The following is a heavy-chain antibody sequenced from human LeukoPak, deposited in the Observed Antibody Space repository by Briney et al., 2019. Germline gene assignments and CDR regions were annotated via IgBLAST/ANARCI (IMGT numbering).Heavy chain of an antibody. D-gene: IGHD3-22*01. CDR1: GGTFSSYA. V-gene: IGHV1-69*13. CDR2: IIPIFGTA. Sequence: GASVKVSCKASGGTFSSYAISWVRQAPGQGLEWMGGIIPIFGTANYAQKFQGRVTITADESTSTAYMELSSLRSEDTAVYYCARVGTRYYYENDAFDIWGQETMVTVSS. CDR3: ARVGTRYYYENDAFDI. J-gene: IGHJ3*02.